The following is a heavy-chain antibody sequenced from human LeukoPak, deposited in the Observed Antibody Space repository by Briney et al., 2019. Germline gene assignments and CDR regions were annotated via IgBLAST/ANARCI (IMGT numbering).Heavy chain of an antibody. CDR3: ARGPYDSSGYYFDY. D-gene: IGHD3-22*01. V-gene: IGHV3-21*01. CDR1: GFTFSSYS. Sequence: GGSLGLSCAASGFTFSSYSMNWVRQAPGKGLEWVSSISSSSSYIYYADSVKGRFTISRDNAKNSLYLQMNSLRAGDTAVYYCARGPYDSSGYYFDYWGQGTLVTVSS. CDR2: ISSSSSYI. J-gene: IGHJ4*02.